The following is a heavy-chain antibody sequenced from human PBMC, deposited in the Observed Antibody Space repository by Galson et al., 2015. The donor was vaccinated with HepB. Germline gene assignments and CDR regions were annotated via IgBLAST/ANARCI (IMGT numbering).Heavy chain of an antibody. V-gene: IGHV3-23*01. CDR1: GFTFDIYA. CDR3: AKGGSVTASGFES. Sequence: SLRLSCAASGFTFDIYAMSWVRQAPGKGLEWVSVITGDGGLTCYADSVRGRFTISRDNSKNTLYLEMSSLRAEDTAIYYCAKGGSVTASGFESWGQGTLVTVSS. CDR2: ITGDGGLT. D-gene: IGHD2-21*02. J-gene: IGHJ4*02.